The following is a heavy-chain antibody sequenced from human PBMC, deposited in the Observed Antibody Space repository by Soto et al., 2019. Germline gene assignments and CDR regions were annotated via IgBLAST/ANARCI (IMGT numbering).Heavy chain of an antibody. CDR3: ARCRVLRYFDWLSHYGMDV. CDR1: GGSISSGGYY. V-gene: IGHV4-31*03. CDR2: IYYSGST. J-gene: IGHJ6*02. D-gene: IGHD3-9*01. Sequence: QVQLQESGPGLVKPSQTLSLTCTVSGGSISSGGYYWSWIRQHPGQGLEWIGYIYYSGSTYYNPSLTSRVTISVDTSKNQFSLKLSSVTAADTAVYYCARCRVLRYFDWLSHYGMDVWGQGTTVTVSS.